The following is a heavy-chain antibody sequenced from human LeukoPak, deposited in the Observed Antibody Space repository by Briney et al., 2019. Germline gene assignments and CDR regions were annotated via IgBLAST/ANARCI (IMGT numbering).Heavy chain of an antibody. Sequence: GGSLRLSCAASGFSFSDHYMDWVRPAPGKGLEWVGRAGNKASGYTTDYAASVRGRFTISRDESKNSLYLQMNSLITEDTAVYYCARLVGANDWGQGTLVTVSS. CDR2: AGNKASGYTT. V-gene: IGHV3-72*01. CDR3: ARLVGAND. CDR1: GFSFSDHY. J-gene: IGHJ4*02. D-gene: IGHD1-26*01.